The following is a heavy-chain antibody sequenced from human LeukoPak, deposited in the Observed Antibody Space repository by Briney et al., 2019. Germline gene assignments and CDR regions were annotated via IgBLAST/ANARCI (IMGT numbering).Heavy chain of an antibody. CDR1: GFTFNNYW. V-gene: IGHV3-7*03. CDR3: AKARGYSGYDSLDY. CDR2: IKQDGSEI. Sequence: GGSLRLSCAASGFTFNNYWMSWVRQAPGKGLEWVANIKQDGSEIYYVDSVKGRFTISRDKSKNTLYLQMNSLRAEDTAVYYCAKARGYSGYDSLDYWGQGTLVTVSS. J-gene: IGHJ4*02. D-gene: IGHD5-12*01.